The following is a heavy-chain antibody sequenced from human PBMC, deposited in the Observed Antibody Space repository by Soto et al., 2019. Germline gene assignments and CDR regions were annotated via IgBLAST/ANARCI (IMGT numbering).Heavy chain of an antibody. D-gene: IGHD3-16*01. V-gene: IGHV4-31*03. CDR3: ARGDSQVSSVFDY. CDR1: GGPFPNGGYY. CDR2: SHYSGDT. Sequence: SETLSLTCTVTGGPFPNGGYYRSWIRQEPGKGLEWIGYSHYSGDTSYNPSLRSRVTISTDTSKTQFSLRLRSVTSADTAVYYCARGDSQVSSVFDYWGQGMLVTVSS. J-gene: IGHJ4*02.